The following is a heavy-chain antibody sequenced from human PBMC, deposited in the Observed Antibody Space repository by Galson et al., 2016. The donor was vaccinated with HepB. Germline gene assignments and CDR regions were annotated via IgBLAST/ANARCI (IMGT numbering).Heavy chain of an antibody. J-gene: IGHJ4*02. CDR2: IYYSGST. V-gene: IGHV4-31*11. D-gene: IGHD5-24*01. Sequence: TLSLTCDVSNDSVSSGGSYWSWIRQLPGRGLEWIGYIYYSGSTYYNPSLKSRVTISVDTSGNQFSLRLSSVTAVDTAVYYCARGKGDDYRNFAYWGQGTLVTVSS. CDR1: NDSVSSGGSY. CDR3: ARGKGDDYRNFAY.